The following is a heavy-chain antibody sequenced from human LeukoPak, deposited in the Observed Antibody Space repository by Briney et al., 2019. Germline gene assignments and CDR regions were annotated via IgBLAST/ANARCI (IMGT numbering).Heavy chain of an antibody. V-gene: IGHV4-38-2*02. CDR1: TYSIYMN. Sequence: PSETLSLTCTVSTYSIYMNWGWIRQPPGKGLEWIGTVYHSGSTFYNPSLKSRLTISVDTSKNQFSLKLTSVTAADTAVYYCARERSLGQRVDNGFDPWGQGTLVTVSS. J-gene: IGHJ5*02. CDR2: VYHSGST. CDR3: ARERSLGQRVDNGFDP. D-gene: IGHD6-25*01.